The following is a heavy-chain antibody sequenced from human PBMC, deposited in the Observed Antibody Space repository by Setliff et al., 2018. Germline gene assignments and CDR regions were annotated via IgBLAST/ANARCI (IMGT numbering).Heavy chain of an antibody. D-gene: IGHD3-22*01. J-gene: IGHJ2*01. V-gene: IGHV1-2*06. CDR3: ARDYYYYDSSGYYYANSYFDL. CDR2: INPNSGGT. Sequence: ASVKVSCKASGYTFTGYYMHWVRQAPGQGLEWMGRINPNSGGTNYAQKFQGRVTMTRDTSISTAYMELSRLRSDDTAVYYCARDYYYYDSSGYYYANSYFDLWGRGTLVTVSS. CDR1: GYTFTGYY.